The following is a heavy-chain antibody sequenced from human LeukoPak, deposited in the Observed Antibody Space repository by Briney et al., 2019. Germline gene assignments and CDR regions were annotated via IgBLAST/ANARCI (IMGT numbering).Heavy chain of an antibody. J-gene: IGHJ4*02. Sequence: PSETLSPTCTVSGGSISSSSYYWGWIRQPPGKGLEWIGSIYYSGSTYYNPSLKSRVTISVDTSKNQFSLKLSSVTAADTAVYYCARLDTAMVFDYWGQGTLVTVSS. CDR1: GGSISSSSYY. V-gene: IGHV4-39*01. D-gene: IGHD5-18*01. CDR3: ARLDTAMVFDY. CDR2: IYYSGST.